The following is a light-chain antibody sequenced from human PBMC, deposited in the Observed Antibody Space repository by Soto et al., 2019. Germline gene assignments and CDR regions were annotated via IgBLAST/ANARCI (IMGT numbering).Light chain of an antibody. CDR3: QAWDSSAASYV. J-gene: IGLJ1*01. V-gene: IGLV3-1*01. Sequence: SYELTQPPSVSVSPGQTATISCSGDQLGDKYACWYQQKPGQSPVLIIHQDNKRPSGIPERFSGSNSGHTATLTISGTQAMDEADYYCQAWDSSAASYVFGTGTQLTVL. CDR2: QDN. CDR1: QLGDKY.